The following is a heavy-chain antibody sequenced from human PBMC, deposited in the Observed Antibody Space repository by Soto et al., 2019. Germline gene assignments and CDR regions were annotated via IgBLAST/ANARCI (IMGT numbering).Heavy chain of an antibody. J-gene: IGHJ3*02. D-gene: IGHD3-10*01. CDR1: GYSFTSNA. V-gene: IGHV1-3*01. CDR2: INAGNGNT. Sequence: GSSVKVSCKASGYSFTSNAMHWVRQAPGQRLEWMGWINAGNGNTKYSQKFQGRVTITRDTSASTAYMELSSLRSEDTAVYYCARGRITMVRGPGTCDIWGQGTMVTVSS. CDR3: ARGRITMVRGPGTCDI.